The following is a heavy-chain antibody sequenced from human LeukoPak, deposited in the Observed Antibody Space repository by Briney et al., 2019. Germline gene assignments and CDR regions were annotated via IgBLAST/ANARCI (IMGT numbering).Heavy chain of an antibody. J-gene: IGHJ3*02. D-gene: IGHD1-26*01. CDR2: ISWNSGSI. CDR1: GFTFDDYA. V-gene: IGHV3-9*01. CDR3: AKDKGIVIVGARGAFDI. Sequence: GGSLRLSCAASGFTFDDYAMHWVRQAPGKGLEWVSGISWNSGSIGYADSVKGRFTISRDNAKNSLYLQMNSLRAEDTALYYCAKDKGIVIVGARGAFDIWGQGTMVTVPS.